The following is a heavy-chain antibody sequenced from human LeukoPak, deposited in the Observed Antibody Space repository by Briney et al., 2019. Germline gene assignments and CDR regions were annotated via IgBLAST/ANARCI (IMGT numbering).Heavy chain of an antibody. J-gene: IGHJ3*01. V-gene: IGHV4-61*08. D-gene: IGHD2-15*01. CDR3: ARDQGGYSHCHAFDV. CDR2: MYHTGSS. CDR1: GGSVSSADFY. Sequence: QSSETLSLTCTVSGGSVSSADFYWTWIRQLPGKGLEWIGYMYHTGSSNYNFALKSRVTISIDSSKNQFSLRLSSVTAADTAVYYCARDQGGYSHCHAFDVWGQGTMVTVSS.